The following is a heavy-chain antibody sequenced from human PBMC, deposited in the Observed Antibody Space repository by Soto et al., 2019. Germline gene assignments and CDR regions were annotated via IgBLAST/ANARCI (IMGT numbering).Heavy chain of an antibody. D-gene: IGHD6-13*01. J-gene: IGHJ4*02. V-gene: IGHV3-30*18. CDR2: ISYDGTYK. Sequence: QVQLVESGGGVVQPGRSLRLSCAASGSSFSSYGIQWVRQVPGKGLEWVAVISYDGTYKHYADSVKGRFTFSRDNSKNTVYLQMNSLRAEDTAVYYCAKDREYYSSSWPFSWGQGTLVTVSS. CDR3: AKDREYYSSSWPFS. CDR1: GSSFSSYG.